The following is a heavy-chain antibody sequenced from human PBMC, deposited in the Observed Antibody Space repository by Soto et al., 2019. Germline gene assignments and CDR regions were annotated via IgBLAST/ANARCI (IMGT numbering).Heavy chain of an antibody. Sequence: QVQLVQSGAEVKKPGSSVKVSCKASGGTFSSYAISWVRQAPGQGLEWMGGIIPIFGTANYAQKCQGRVTVTADESTATANMQLRGLSSYHTAGYYCAIRGPRHCSSTGCYGPMVDTAMAYFDYWGQGTLVTVSS. J-gene: IGHJ4*02. CDR3: AIRGPRHCSSTGCYGPMVDTAMAYFDY. CDR1: GGTFSSYA. V-gene: IGHV1-69*01. CDR2: IIPIFGTA. D-gene: IGHD2-2*01.